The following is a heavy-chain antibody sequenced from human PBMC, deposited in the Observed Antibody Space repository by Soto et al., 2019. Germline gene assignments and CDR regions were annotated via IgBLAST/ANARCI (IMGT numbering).Heavy chain of an antibody. D-gene: IGHD4-17*01. Sequence: QVQLQESGPGLVKPSGTLSLTCAVSGGSISSSNWWSWVRQRPGKVLDWIGEIYHSGSTNYYPSLKSRVTISVDKSKIQFCLKLSSLTAADTAVYYCASEKRCYGSNPGVEYWGQGTLVTVSA. V-gene: IGHV4-4*02. CDR1: GGSISSSNW. CDR3: ASEKRCYGSNPGVEY. CDR2: IYHSGST. J-gene: IGHJ4*02.